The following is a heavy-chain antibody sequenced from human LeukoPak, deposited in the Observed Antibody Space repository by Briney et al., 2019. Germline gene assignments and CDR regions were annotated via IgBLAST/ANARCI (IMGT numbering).Heavy chain of an antibody. D-gene: IGHD4-17*01. Sequence: GGSLRLSCAASGFTFSSYGMTWVRQTPGKGLEWVSAISGSGNYTYYADFVKGRFSVSRDNSKNTLYLQMNGLRADDTAVYYCAKTIIAVTTCLDYWGQGTLVTVSS. CDR3: AKTIIAVTTCLDY. CDR2: ISGSGNYT. CDR1: GFTFSSYG. J-gene: IGHJ4*02. V-gene: IGHV3-23*01.